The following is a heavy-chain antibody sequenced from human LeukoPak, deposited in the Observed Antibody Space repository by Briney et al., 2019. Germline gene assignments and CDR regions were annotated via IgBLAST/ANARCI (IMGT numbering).Heavy chain of an antibody. CDR2: IYYSGST. J-gene: IGHJ3*02. D-gene: IGHD1-26*01. CDR1: GGSISSYY. Sequence: SETLSLTCTLSGGSISSYYWSWIRQPPGRGLEWVAYIYYSGSTNYNPSLKSRATISLDTSKNQFSLKLTSVTAADTAVYYCARFGGSYFAFEIWGQGTMVTVSS. CDR3: ARFGGSYFAFEI. V-gene: IGHV4-59*08.